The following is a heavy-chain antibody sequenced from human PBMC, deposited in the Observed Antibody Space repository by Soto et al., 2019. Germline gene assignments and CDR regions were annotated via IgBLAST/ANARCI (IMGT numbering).Heavy chain of an antibody. CDR2: ISFDGGHK. CDR1: GFTFSSYA. J-gene: IGHJ4*02. V-gene: IGHV3-30*03. D-gene: IGHD6-19*01. CDR3: AHSLGIAVAGFDY. Sequence: QVQLVESGGGVVQPGRSLRLSCAASGFTFSSYAMHWVRQAPGKGLEWVAVISFDGGHKYYADSVKGRFTLSRDNSKNTLYLQMNSLRVEDTAVYYCAHSLGIAVAGFDYWGQGTLVTVSS.